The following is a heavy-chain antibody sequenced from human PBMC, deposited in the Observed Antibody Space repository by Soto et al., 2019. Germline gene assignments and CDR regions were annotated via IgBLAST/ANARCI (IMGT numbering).Heavy chain of an antibody. J-gene: IGHJ3*02. V-gene: IGHV4-39*01. CDR2: IYYSGST. CDR3: ARRDSGVVVPAAIGHAFDI. CDR1: GGSISSSSYY. D-gene: IGHD2-2*02. Sequence: SETLSLTCTVSGGSISSSSYYWGWIRQPPGKGLEWIGSIYYSGSTYYNPSLKSRVTISVDTSKNQFSLKLSSVTAADTAVYYCARRDSGVVVPAAIGHAFDIWGQGTMVTVSS.